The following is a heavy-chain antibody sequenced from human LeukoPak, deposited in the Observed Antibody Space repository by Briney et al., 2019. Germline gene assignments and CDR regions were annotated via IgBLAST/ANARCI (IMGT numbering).Heavy chain of an antibody. V-gene: IGHV3-33*01. CDR2: IWYDGSNK. CDR1: GFTFSSYG. Sequence: GGSLRLSCAASGFTFSSYGMHWVRQAPGKGLEWVAVIWYDGSNKYYADSVKGRFTISRDNSKNTLYLQMNSLRAEDTAVYYCARDPYDSSWGLCYFDYWGQGNLVTVSS. D-gene: IGHD3-22*01. J-gene: IGHJ4*02. CDR3: ARDPYDSSWGLCYFDY.